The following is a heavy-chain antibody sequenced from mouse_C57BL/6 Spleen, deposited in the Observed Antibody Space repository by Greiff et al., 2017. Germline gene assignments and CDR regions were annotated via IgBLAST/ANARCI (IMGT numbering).Heavy chain of an antibody. V-gene: IGHV1-55*01. CDR2: IYPGRGST. J-gene: IGHJ4*01. Sequence: QVQLQQPGAELVKPGASVKMSCKASGYTFTSYWITWVKQRPGQGLEWIGVIYPGRGSTNYNEKFKSKATLTVDTSSSTAYMQLSSLTSEDSAVYYCARREGNYYGSSYGGVYAMDYWGQGTSVTVSS. CDR3: ARREGNYYGSSYGGVYAMDY. CDR1: GYTFTSYW. D-gene: IGHD1-1*01.